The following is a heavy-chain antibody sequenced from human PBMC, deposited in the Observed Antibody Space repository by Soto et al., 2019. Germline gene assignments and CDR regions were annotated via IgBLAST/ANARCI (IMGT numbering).Heavy chain of an antibody. D-gene: IGHD3-22*01. Sequence: EVQVLESGGGLVQPGGSLRLSCAASGFMSWVRQAPGKGLEWVSAISDYGANTYYVDSVKGRFTISRDNAKNTLYLQMNSLRAEDTAVYYCAKGFSGHYYDFRGQGPLVTVSS. J-gene: IGHJ4*02. CDR1: GF. CDR2: ISDYGANT. CDR3: AKGFSGHYYDF. V-gene: IGHV3-23*01.